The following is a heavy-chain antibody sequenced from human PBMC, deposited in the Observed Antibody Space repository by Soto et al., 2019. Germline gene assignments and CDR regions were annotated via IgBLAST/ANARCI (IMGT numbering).Heavy chain of an antibody. D-gene: IGHD1-26*01. CDR3: ARQTKVGAGLHGMDV. CDR2: IYPADSDT. CDR1: GYSFTSYW. V-gene: IGHV5-51*01. Sequence: GESLKISCETSGYSFTSYWIGWVRQMPGKGLEWMGIIYPADSDTRFSPSFQGQVTISADKSISTAYLQWSSLKASDTAMYYCARQTKVGAGLHGMDVWGQGTTVTVSS. J-gene: IGHJ6*02.